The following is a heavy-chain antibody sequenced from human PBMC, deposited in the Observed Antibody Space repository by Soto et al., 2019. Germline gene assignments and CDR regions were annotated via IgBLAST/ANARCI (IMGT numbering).Heavy chain of an antibody. CDR2: MHPRNSDA. CDR1: GYNFAAYW. Sequence: GESLKISCQISGYNFAAYWIGWVRQMPGKGLEWMVIMHPRNSDARYSPSFEGQVTISVDTSTSTTYLQWASLEASDTAIYYCARHSSSSADYWGQGTRVTVSS. J-gene: IGHJ4*02. V-gene: IGHV5-51*01. CDR3: ARHSSSSADY. D-gene: IGHD6-6*01.